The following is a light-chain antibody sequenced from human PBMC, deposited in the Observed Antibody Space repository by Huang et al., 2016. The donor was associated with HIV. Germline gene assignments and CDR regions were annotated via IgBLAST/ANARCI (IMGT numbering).Light chain of an antibody. CDR2: DSA. Sequence: ENMLTQSPATLSLSPGKRATLSYMASQSVSTYLAWYQQKPGQAPRLLIYDSAFRATGIPVMFSGSGSGANFTLTISRLEPEDFAVYYCQDRYNWPRFTFGPGTKVDIK. CDR1: QSVSTY. V-gene: IGKV3-11*01. CDR3: QDRYNWPRFT. J-gene: IGKJ3*01.